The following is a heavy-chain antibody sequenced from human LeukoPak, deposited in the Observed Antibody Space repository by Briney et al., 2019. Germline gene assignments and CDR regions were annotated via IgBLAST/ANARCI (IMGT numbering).Heavy chain of an antibody. CDR3: ARQWAYYYGSGSYSPFDY. CDR2: IYPGDSDT. V-gene: IGHV5-51*01. J-gene: IGHJ4*02. D-gene: IGHD3-10*01. CDR1: GYSFTSYW. Sequence: GESLKISCKGSGYSFTSYWIGWVRQMPGKGLEWMGIIYPGDSDTRYSPSFQGQVTISADKSISTAYLQWSSLKASDTAMYYCARQWAYYYGSGSYSPFDYWGQGTLVTVSS.